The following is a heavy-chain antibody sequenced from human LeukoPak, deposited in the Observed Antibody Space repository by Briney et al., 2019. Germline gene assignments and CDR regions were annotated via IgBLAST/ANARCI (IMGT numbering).Heavy chain of an antibody. J-gene: IGHJ4*02. D-gene: IGHD2/OR15-2a*01. V-gene: IGHV4-4*02. CDR2: IAHDGTT. Sequence: PSGTLSLTCGVSGGSIDMTNYWGWVRPAPGRGLEWIGDIAHDGTTNYNASLRSRVAMSLDRANNQFSLSLTSVTGADTAVYYCTRENRPFCPFAFWGQGVLVTVSS. CDR3: TRENRPFCPFAF. CDR1: GGSIDMTNY.